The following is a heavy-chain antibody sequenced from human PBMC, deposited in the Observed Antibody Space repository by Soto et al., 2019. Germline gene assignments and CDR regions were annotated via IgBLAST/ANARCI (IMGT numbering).Heavy chain of an antibody. D-gene: IGHD2-2*02. Sequence: ASVKISCKASGYTFTSYDINWVRQATGQGLEWMGWMNPNSGNTGYAQKFQGRVTMTRNTSISTAYMELSSLRSEDTAVYYCARSSRNYCSSTSCYTVYYYYGMDVWGQGTTVTVSS. V-gene: IGHV1-8*01. CDR3: ARSSRNYCSSTSCYTVYYYYGMDV. CDR1: GYTFTSYD. CDR2: MNPNSGNT. J-gene: IGHJ6*02.